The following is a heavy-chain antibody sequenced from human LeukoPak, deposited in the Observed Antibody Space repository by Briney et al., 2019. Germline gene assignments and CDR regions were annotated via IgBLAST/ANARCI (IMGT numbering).Heavy chain of an antibody. D-gene: IGHD6-19*01. V-gene: IGHV3-48*01. CDR2: ISSSSSTI. CDR3: ARGSRGWYVDWFDL. Sequence: GGSLRLSCAASGFTFSSYSMNWVRQAPGKGVEWVSYISSSSSTIYYADSVKGRFTISRDNAKNSLYLQMNSLRAEDTAVYYCARGSRGWYVDWFDLWGQGTLVTVSS. CDR1: GFTFSSYS. J-gene: IGHJ5*02.